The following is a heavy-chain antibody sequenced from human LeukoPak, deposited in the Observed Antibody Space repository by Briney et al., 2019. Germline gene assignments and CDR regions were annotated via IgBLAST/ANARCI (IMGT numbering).Heavy chain of an antibody. J-gene: IGHJ4*02. D-gene: IGHD2-21*01. CDR2: IKQDGSEK. V-gene: IGHV3-7*03. CDR1: GFTFSSHW. Sequence: GGSLRLSCAASGFTFSSHWMTWVRQAPGKGLEWVAKIKQDGSEKYYVDSVKGRFTISRDNAKNSLYLQMNSLRAEDAAVYFCAKAPVTSCRGAYCYPFDSWGQGTLVTVSS. CDR3: AKAPVTSCRGAYCYPFDS.